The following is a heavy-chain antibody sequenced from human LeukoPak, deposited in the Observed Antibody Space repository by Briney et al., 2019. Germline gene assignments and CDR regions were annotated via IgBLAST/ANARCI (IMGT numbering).Heavy chain of an antibody. J-gene: IGHJ4*02. CDR1: GFIFRNYW. V-gene: IGHV3-74*01. D-gene: IGHD2-21*02. Sequence: GGSLRLSCDASGFIFRNYWMHWVRQVPGKGLVWVSRINIDGTNTYYADFVKGRFTVSRDNARNTLNLQMNSLRADDTAIYYCLLGCGGDCYGRFDSWGQGALVTVSS. CDR3: LLGCGGDCYGRFDS. CDR2: INIDGTNT.